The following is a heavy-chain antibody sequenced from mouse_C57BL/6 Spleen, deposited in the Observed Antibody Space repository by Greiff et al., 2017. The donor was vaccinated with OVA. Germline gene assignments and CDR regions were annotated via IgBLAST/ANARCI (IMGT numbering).Heavy chain of an antibody. J-gene: IGHJ2*01. CDR3: ARRPPDGYYPYYFDY. CDR1: GYTFTSYW. Sequence: QVQLQQPGAELVMPGASVKLSCKASGYTFTSYWMHWVKQRPGQGLEWIGEIDPSDSYTNYNQKFKGKSTLTVDKSSSTAYMQLSSLTSEDSAVYYCARRPPDGYYPYYFDYWGQGTTLTVSS. D-gene: IGHD2-3*01. V-gene: IGHV1-69*01. CDR2: IDPSDSYT.